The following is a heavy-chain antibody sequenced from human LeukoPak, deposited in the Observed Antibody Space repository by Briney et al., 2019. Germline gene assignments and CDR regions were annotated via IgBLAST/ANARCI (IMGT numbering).Heavy chain of an antibody. CDR2: IYSSGST. Sequence: PSETLSLTCAVYGGSFSSYYWSWIRQPPGKGLEWIGYIYSSGSTNYNPSLKSRVTISVDASKNQFSLKLRSVTAADTAVYYCARDRQWLTSGESYYYGMDVWGQGTTVTVSS. J-gene: IGHJ6*02. V-gene: IGHV4-59*01. CDR1: GGSFSSYY. D-gene: IGHD6-19*01. CDR3: ARDRQWLTSGESYYYGMDV.